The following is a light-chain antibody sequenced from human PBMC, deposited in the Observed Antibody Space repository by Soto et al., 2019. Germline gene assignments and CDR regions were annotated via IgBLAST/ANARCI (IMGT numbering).Light chain of an antibody. CDR1: QGISNF. Sequence: DIQMTQSPSSLSASVGDRVTITCRASQGISNFLAWYQQKPGKVPKLLIYGSSTLQSGVPSRFSGSGSETDFTLTISSLQPEDVATYYCQKYNSAPQTFGQGTKVDIK. CDR2: GSS. V-gene: IGKV1-27*01. J-gene: IGKJ1*01. CDR3: QKYNSAPQT.